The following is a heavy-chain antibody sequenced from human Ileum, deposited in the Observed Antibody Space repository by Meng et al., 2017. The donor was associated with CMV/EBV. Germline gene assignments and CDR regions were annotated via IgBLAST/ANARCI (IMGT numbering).Heavy chain of an antibody. CDR3: ARESELLRFDH. V-gene: IGHV6-1*01. CDR2: TAYRSKWDY. CDR1: GDRVSTNHVA. J-gene: IGHJ4*02. Sequence: QITLQHAGPGLIKPSPTLLLTCEISGDRVSTNHVAWNWIRQSPLRGLEWLGRTAYRSKWDYEYSVSVESRITISPDTSKNQFSLHLRSVTPEDTAIYYCARESELLRFDHWGQGTLVTVSS. D-gene: IGHD6-6*01.